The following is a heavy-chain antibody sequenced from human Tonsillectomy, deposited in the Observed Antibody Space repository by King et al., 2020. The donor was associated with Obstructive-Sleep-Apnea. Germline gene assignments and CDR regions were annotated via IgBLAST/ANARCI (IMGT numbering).Heavy chain of an antibody. CDR1: GYTFTAYY. CDR3: ARGDSSGSED. V-gene: IGHV1-2*02. D-gene: IGHD6-19*01. J-gene: IGHJ1*01. CDR2: INPNSGGT. Sequence: VQLVESGAEVREPGASVKDSCKAFGYTFTAYYMHWVLQAPGQGLEWMGWINPNSGGTNYAQKLQGRVTMTRDTSISTAYIELSRLRSDDTAVYCCARGDSSGSEDWGQGTMVTVSS.